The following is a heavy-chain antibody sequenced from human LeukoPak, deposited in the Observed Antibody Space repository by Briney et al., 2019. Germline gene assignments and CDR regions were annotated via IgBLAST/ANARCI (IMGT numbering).Heavy chain of an antibody. CDR1: GGSISSGGHY. Sequence: SQTLSLTCTVSGGSISSGGHYWSWIRQHPGKGLEWIGYIYYSGSTYYNPSLKSRVTISVDTSKNQFSLKLSSVTAADTAVYYCAREVPGDYFDYWGQGTLVTVSS. CDR2: IYYSGST. V-gene: IGHV4-31*03. D-gene: IGHD4-17*01. J-gene: IGHJ4*02. CDR3: AREVPGDYFDY.